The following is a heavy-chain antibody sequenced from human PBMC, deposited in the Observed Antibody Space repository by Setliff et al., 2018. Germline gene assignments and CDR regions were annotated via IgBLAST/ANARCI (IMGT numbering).Heavy chain of an antibody. CDR3: ATRLGDF. CDR2: IKSKTDGGTT. V-gene: IGHV3-15*01. CDR1: GFSSSNAY. J-gene: IGHJ4*02. Sequence: GGSLRLSCTASGFSSSNAYMSWVRQTPGKGLDWVGRIKSKTDGGTTDYAAPVKGRFTISRDDSKNTMSLQMNSLKTEDTAVYFCATRLGDFWGQGTLVTVSS.